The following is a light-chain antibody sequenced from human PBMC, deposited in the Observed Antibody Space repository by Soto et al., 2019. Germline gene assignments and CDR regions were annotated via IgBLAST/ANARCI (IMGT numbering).Light chain of an antibody. CDR1: QSITGN. CDR3: QHFGYPQWT. CDR2: DAS. V-gene: IGKV3-15*01. J-gene: IGKJ1*01. Sequence: EIVMTQSPATLSVSPGERATLSCRASQSITGNLTWYQQKPGQAPRLLIYDASTRATGIPARFSGSGSGTEFTLTISSLQSEDFAVYYCQHFGYPQWTFGRGTKVDI.